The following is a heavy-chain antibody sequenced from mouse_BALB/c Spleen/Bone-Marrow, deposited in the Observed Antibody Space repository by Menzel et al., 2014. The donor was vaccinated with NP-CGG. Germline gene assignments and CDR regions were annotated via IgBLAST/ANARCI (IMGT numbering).Heavy chain of an antibody. CDR1: GFDFSRYW. CDR3: ARLSYYGRFAY. J-gene: IGHJ3*01. CDR2: INPDSSTI. V-gene: IGHV4-1*02. D-gene: IGHD1-1*01. Sequence: EVKLMESGGGLVQPGGSLKLSCAASGFDFSRYWMSWVRQAPGKGLEWIGEINPDSSTINYAPSLKDKFILSRDNAKNTLHLQMSKVRSDDTALYYCARLSYYGRFAYWGQGTLVTVSA.